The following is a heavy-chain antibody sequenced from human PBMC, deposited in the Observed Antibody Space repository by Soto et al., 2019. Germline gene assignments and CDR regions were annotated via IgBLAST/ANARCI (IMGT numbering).Heavy chain of an antibody. V-gene: IGHV3-48*02. CDR3: ARDFGHGYYLDY. CDR1: GFSFSNYN. Sequence: GGSLRLSCVASGFSFSNYNINWVRQAPGKGLEWVSYITDSSDTLHYADSVRGRFTISRDNAESSLYLQMNSLRDEDTAVYFCARDFGHGYYLDYWGRGTLVTVSS. D-gene: IGHD3-3*01. CDR2: ITDSSDTL. J-gene: IGHJ4*02.